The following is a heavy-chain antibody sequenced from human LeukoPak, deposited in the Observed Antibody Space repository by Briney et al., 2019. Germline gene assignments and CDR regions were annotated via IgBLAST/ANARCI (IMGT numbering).Heavy chain of an antibody. CDR2: ISGSGGST. J-gene: IGHJ4*02. D-gene: IGHD3-10*01. V-gene: IGHV3-23*01. CDR1: GFTFSSYG. Sequence: GGSLRLSCAASGFTFSSYGMSWVRQAPGKGLEWVSAISGSGGSTYYADSVKGRFTISRDNSKNTLYLQMNSLRAEDTAVYYRAKVGAMVRGVSARVDYWGQGTLVTVSS. CDR3: AKVGAMVRGVSARVDY.